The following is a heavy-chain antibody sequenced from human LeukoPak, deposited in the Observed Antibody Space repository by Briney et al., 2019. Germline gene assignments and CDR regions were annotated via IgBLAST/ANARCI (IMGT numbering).Heavy chain of an antibody. CDR1: GYTFTSYY. Sequence: ASVKVSCKASGYTFTSYYMHWVRQAPGQGLEWMGWMNPNSGNTGYAQKFQGRVTMTRNTSISTAYMELSSLRSEDTAVYYCARADDSSGYYDYWGQGTLVTVSS. CDR2: MNPNSGNT. V-gene: IGHV1-8*02. D-gene: IGHD3-22*01. J-gene: IGHJ4*02. CDR3: ARADDSSGYYDY.